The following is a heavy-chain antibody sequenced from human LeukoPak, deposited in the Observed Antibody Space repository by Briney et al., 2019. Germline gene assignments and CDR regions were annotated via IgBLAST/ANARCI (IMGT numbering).Heavy chain of an antibody. CDR2: ISGSGGNT. D-gene: IGHD3-9*01. Sequence: GGSLRLSCAASGFTFTNYGMNWVRQAPGKGLEWVSAISGSGGNTYYADSVKGRFSISRDNSKNTLYLQMSSLRAEDTAVYYCARDAGRYFDWALGGGCYFDYWGQGTLVTVSS. CDR1: GFTFTNYG. V-gene: IGHV3-23*01. J-gene: IGHJ4*02. CDR3: ARDAGRYFDWALGGGCYFDY.